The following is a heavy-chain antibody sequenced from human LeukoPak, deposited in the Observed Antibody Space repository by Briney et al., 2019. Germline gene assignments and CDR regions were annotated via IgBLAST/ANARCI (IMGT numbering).Heavy chain of an antibody. J-gene: IGHJ4*02. CDR3: AKKREIAVAADFDY. Sequence: PGGSLRLSCAASGFTFSSYAMRWVRQAPGKGLEWVSAISGSGGSTYYADSVKGRFPISRDNSKNSLYQQMNSLRAEDTAVYYCAKKREIAVAADFDYWGQGTLVTVSS. V-gene: IGHV3-23*01. D-gene: IGHD6-19*01. CDR1: GFTFSSYA. CDR2: ISGSGGST.